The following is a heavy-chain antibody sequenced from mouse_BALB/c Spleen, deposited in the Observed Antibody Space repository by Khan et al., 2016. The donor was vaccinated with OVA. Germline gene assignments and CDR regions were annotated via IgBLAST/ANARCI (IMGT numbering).Heavy chain of an antibody. CDR2: VNPNTDNI. J-gene: IGHJ3*01. CDR3: SRGYDFCAS. CDR1: GYSFTLYY. Sequence: EVQLQESGPDLVKPGASVKISCKASGYSFTLYYMSWVKQSHGKSLAWIGRVNPNTDNINYNQEFKGKAILTVDKSSNTAYMELRSLTSEDSAVYFCSRGYDFCASWGQGTLVTVSA. D-gene: IGHD2-14*01. V-gene: IGHV1-26*01.